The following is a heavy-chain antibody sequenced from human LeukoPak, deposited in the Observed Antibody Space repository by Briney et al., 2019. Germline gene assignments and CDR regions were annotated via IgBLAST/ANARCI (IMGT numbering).Heavy chain of an antibody. CDR1: GFIFSNYG. D-gene: IGHD3-22*01. V-gene: IGHV3-23*01. CDR2: IRGNADTT. CDR3: AKGHGDASGYYYFDY. Sequence: GGSLRLSCAASGFIFSNYGMSWVRQAPGKGLEWVSAIRGNADTTYYADSVKGRFTIFRDNSKNMLYLQMNSLRVEDTAVYYCAKGHGDASGYYYFDYWGQGTLVTVSS. J-gene: IGHJ4*02.